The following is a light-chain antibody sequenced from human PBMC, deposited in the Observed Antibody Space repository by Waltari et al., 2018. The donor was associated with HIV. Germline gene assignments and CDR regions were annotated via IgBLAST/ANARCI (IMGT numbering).Light chain of an antibody. J-gene: IGLJ2*01. V-gene: IGLV2-8*01. CDR3: SSFAPTNKFYVL. CDR2: EVT. Sequence: QSTLTQPPSASGSPGQSVTISSTGTSSDIGGYNYVSWYQQHPGKAPKLIIAEVTKRPSGVPDRFSGSKSGNTASLTVSGLQADDEALYYCSSFAPTNKFYVLFGGGTTLTVL. CDR1: SSDIGGYNY.